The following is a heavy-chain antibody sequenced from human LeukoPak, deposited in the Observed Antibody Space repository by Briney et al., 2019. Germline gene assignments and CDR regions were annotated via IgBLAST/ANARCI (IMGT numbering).Heavy chain of an antibody. Sequence: ASVTVSCKASGYTFTSYDINWVRQATGQGLEWMGWMNPNSGNTGYAQKFQGRVTMTRNTSISTAYMELSSLRSEDTAVYYCARGGDYGDYLSYYYYYGMDVWGQGTTVTVSS. V-gene: IGHV1-8*01. CDR3: ARGGDYGDYLSYYYYYGMDV. D-gene: IGHD4-17*01. J-gene: IGHJ6*02. CDR1: GYTFTSYD. CDR2: MNPNSGNT.